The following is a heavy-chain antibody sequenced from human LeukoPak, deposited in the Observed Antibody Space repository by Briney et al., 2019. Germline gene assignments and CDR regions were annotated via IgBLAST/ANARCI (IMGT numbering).Heavy chain of an antibody. V-gene: IGHV3-21*01. Sequence: GGSLRLSCAASGFTFSTHSMSWVRQSPGKGLEWVSSISSGSSHIYYADSMQGRFTISRDNAKNSLFLQMNSLRVEDTALYYCARAIGDYVWGSYRYSLDYWGQGTLVTVSS. J-gene: IGHJ4*02. CDR1: GFTFSTHS. CDR3: ARAIGDYVWGSYRYSLDY. D-gene: IGHD3-16*02. CDR2: ISSGSSHI.